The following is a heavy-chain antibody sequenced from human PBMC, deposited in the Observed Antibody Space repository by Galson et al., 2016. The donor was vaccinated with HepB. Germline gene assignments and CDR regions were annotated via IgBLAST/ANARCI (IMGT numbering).Heavy chain of an antibody. Sequence: SLRLSCAASGFIFKNYAMSWVRQAPGKGLEWVSAISGGGENTYYAASVKGRFIISRDSSKNTLYVHMNSPRAGDTALYYCAKGQHGYYYSSGHPLDMWGQGTMGTVSS. V-gene: IGHV3-23*01. J-gene: IGHJ3*02. CDR3: AKGQHGYYYSSGHPLDM. D-gene: IGHD3-22*01. CDR2: ISGGGENT. CDR1: GFIFKNYA.